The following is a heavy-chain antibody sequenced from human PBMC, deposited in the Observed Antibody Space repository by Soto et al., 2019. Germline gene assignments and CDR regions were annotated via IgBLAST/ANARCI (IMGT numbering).Heavy chain of an antibody. CDR2: INPNSGGT. CDR1: GYTFTDYY. D-gene: IGHD1-7*01. CDR3: ARKLELRGSYYYYSDMDV. Sequence: ASVKVSCKASGYTFTDYYMHWVRQAPGQGLEWMGWINPNSGGTNYAQKFQGRVTMTRDTSISTAYMELSRPRSDDTAVYYCARKLELRGSYYYYSDMDVWGQGTTVTVYS. V-gene: IGHV1-2*02. J-gene: IGHJ6*02.